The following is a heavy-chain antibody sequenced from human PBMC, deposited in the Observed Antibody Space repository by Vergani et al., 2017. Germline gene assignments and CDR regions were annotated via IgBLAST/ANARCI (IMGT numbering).Heavy chain of an antibody. Sequence: QVQLQESGPGLVKSSETLSLTCSVSFDSIRNLYCNWIRQPPGKGLEWIGYIYYSGSTNYNPSLKSRVTISVDTSKNQFSLKLSSVTAADTAVYYCARGRGTYYYYGMDVWGQGTTVTVSS. J-gene: IGHJ6*02. CDR2: IYYSGST. CDR3: ARGRGTYYYYGMDV. V-gene: IGHV4-59*11. CDR1: FDSIRNLY.